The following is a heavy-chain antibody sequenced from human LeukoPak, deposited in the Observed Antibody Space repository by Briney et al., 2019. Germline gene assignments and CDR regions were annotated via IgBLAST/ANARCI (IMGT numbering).Heavy chain of an antibody. D-gene: IGHD5-12*01. CDR3: AKDGAWLRFDD. Sequence: GGSPRLSCAASGFTFSTYGMNWVRQAPGKGLEWVSGVSPSGDITYYADSVKGRFTISRDNSKNTVYLQMNNVRAEDTAVYYCAKDGAWLRFDDWGQGTLVTVSS. CDR1: GFTFSTYG. V-gene: IGHV3-23*01. CDR2: VSPSGDIT. J-gene: IGHJ4*02.